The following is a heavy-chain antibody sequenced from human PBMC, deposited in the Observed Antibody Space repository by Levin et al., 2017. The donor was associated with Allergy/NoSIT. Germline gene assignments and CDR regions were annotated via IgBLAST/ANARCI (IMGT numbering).Heavy chain of an antibody. J-gene: IGHJ4*02. CDR3: ASLGGEGYSPGGD. CDR1: GFTFSSYA. D-gene: IGHD5-24*01. CDR2: IWYDGSNF. Sequence: GESLKISCAASGFTFSSYAMHWIRQAPGKGLEWVAFIWYDGSNFDYADSVKGRFTISRDNSKNTMYLQMNSLRAEDTAVYYCASLGGEGYSPGGDWGQGTLVTVSS. V-gene: IGHV3-33*01.